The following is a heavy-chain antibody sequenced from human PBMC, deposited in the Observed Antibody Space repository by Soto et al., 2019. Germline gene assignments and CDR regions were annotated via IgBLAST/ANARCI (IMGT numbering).Heavy chain of an antibody. CDR3: AKDGSGHPYYSDN. V-gene: IGHV4-4*02. D-gene: IGHD2-15*01. J-gene: IGHJ4*02. CDR1: GASISSNNW. Sequence: QVQLKESGPGLVKPSGALSLICGVSGASISSNNWWCWVRQTPGKGLEWIGEIYHSGTTSYNPSLKSRVTMSVDKSKNQCSLKVTSVTAADTAVYFCAKDGSGHPYYSDNWGQGTLVTVSS. CDR2: IYHSGTT.